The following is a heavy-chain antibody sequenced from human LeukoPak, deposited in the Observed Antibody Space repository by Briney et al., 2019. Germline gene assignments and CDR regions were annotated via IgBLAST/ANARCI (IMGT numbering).Heavy chain of an antibody. CDR1: GFAFSDFY. Sequence: GGSLRLSCAASGFAFSDFYMFWIRQAPGKGLEWISYISNSGSTLYYADSVKGRFTISRDNDKNLLYLQMSSLRADDTAVYYCARDALGSYDYWGQGTLVTVSS. J-gene: IGHJ4*02. V-gene: IGHV3-11*01. D-gene: IGHD3-10*01. CDR2: ISNSGSTL. CDR3: ARDALGSYDY.